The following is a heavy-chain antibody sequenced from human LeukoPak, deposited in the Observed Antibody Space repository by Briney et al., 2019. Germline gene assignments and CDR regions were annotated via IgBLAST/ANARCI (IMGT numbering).Heavy chain of an antibody. CDR1: GFTFSSSW. CDR2: IKEDGTEE. V-gene: IGHV3-7*02. D-gene: IGHD2-15*01. CDR3: VRGGGPSYKYNAFDI. Sequence: PGGSLRLSCAASGFTFSSSWMTWVRQAPGKGLEWVAHIKEDGTEEYYVDSVKGRFTISRDNARNSLYLQMSSLRAEDTAVYYCVRGGGPSYKYNAFDIWGQGTMVTVSS. J-gene: IGHJ3*02.